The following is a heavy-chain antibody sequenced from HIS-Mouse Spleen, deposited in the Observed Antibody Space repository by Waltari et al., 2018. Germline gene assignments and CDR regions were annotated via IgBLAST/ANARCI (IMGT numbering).Heavy chain of an antibody. D-gene: IGHD6-13*01. Sequence: QVQLVESGGGVVQPGRSLRLSCAASGFTFSSYAMHWVRQAPGKGLEWVAVISNDGSNKYYADSVKGRFTISRDNSKNTLYLQMNSLRAEDTAVYYCARARNTAAAGRVRGQGTLVTVSS. CDR1: GFTFSSYA. CDR3: ARARNTAAAGRV. V-gene: IGHV3-30*04. J-gene: IGHJ4*02. CDR2: ISNDGSNK.